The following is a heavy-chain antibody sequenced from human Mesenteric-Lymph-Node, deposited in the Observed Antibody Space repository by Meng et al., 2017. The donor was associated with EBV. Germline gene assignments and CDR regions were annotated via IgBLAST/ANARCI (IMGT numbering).Heavy chain of an antibody. CDR2: IYHGGST. J-gene: IGHJ2*01. CDR3: ARGEIVRGEWYFDL. V-gene: IGHV4-4*02. D-gene: IGHD1-26*01. CDR1: GGSISSSKW. Sequence: QGQAQESGPGLVRPSGTLSLTCFVSGGSISSSKWWSWVRQSPGKGLEWIGEIYHGGSTNYNPSLKSRVTMSVDKSQNQFSLKLTSVTAADRAIYYCARGEIVRGEWYFDLWGRGTLVTVSS.